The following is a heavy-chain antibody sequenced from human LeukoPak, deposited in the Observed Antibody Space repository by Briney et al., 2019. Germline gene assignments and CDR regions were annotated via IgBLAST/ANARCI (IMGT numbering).Heavy chain of an antibody. CDR1: GYTLTSYG. CDR3: ARDMNTRVTPISYAFDL. Sequence: ASVKVSCKASGYTLTSYGISWVRQAPGQGLEWMGWISAYNGNTNYAQKLQGRVTMTTDTSTNTAYMELRRLRSDDTAVYYCARDMNTRVTPISYAFDLWGQGTMVTVSS. J-gene: IGHJ3*01. V-gene: IGHV1-18*01. CDR2: ISAYNGNT. D-gene: IGHD4-23*01.